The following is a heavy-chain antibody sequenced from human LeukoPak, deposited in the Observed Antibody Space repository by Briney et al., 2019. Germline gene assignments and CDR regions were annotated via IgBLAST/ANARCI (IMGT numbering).Heavy chain of an antibody. J-gene: IGHJ4*02. Sequence: GGSLRLSCAASGFTFSTYAMNWVRQAPGKGLECVAVISDDGRHNYYADSVKGRFTISRDNSRNTLYLQMNSLRPEDTAVYYCAKAIWVAATSSWFCLDYWGQGTLVTVSS. CDR2: ISDDGRHN. CDR1: GFTFSTYA. CDR3: AKAIWVAATSSWFCLDY. D-gene: IGHD3-10*01. V-gene: IGHV3-30*04.